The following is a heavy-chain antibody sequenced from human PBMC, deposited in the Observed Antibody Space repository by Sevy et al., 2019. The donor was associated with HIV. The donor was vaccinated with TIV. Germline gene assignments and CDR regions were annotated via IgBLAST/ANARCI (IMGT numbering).Heavy chain of an antibody. Sequence: GGSLRLSCAASGFTFRNYALGWVRQPPGKGLEWVSALSGSGDNAYYADSVKGRFTISRDNSKNTLNLQMKSLGAEDTAMYYCAKDIAGAYTYGYDSANFDYWGQGTLVTVSS. CDR2: LSGSGDNA. D-gene: IGHD5-18*01. CDR3: AKDIAGAYTYGYDSANFDY. J-gene: IGHJ4*02. CDR1: GFTFRNYA. V-gene: IGHV3-23*01.